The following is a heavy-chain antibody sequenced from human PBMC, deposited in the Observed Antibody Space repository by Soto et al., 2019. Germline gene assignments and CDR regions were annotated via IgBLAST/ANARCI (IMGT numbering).Heavy chain of an antibody. J-gene: IGHJ4*02. CDR1: GDSISSHDW. CDR3: VRNGYYSLDY. CDR2: IYHSGGT. V-gene: IGHV4-4*02. Sequence: QVRLQESGPGLVKPSGTLSLTCAVSGDSISSHDWWSWVRQPPKKGLEWIGEIYHSGGTNYNPSLMSRATISVDNSKNQFSLKLSSVTAADTAVYYCVRNGYYSLDYWGQGTLVTVSS. D-gene: IGHD3-3*01.